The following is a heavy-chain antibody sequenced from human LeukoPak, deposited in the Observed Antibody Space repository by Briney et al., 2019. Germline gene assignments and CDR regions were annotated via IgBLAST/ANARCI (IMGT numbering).Heavy chain of an antibody. CDR2: INTNTGNP. CDR1: TYTITGYA. V-gene: IGHV7-4-1*02. Sequence: ASVKISCKASTYTITGYAMNWMRQAPGQGLEWMGWINTNTGNPTYAQGFTGRFVFSLDTSVSTAYLQISSLKAEDTAMYYCASGLTIFEVMTKHNFDYWGQGTLVTVSS. D-gene: IGHD3-3*01. CDR3: ASGLTIFEVMTKHNFDY. J-gene: IGHJ4*02.